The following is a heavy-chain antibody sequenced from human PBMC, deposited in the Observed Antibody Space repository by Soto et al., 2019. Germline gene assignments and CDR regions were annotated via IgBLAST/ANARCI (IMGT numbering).Heavy chain of an antibody. CDR3: ARFNWYFDL. CDR2: IYYRGST. Sequence: QVQLQESGPGLVKPSETLSLTCTVSGGSISSYYWSWIRQPPGKGLEWIGYIYYRGSTNYNPSLKXRXPXXLDPSKNQFSRKLSSVTAADTAMYYCARFNWYFDLWGRGTLVTVSS. CDR1: GGSISSYY. J-gene: IGHJ2*01. V-gene: IGHV4-59*01.